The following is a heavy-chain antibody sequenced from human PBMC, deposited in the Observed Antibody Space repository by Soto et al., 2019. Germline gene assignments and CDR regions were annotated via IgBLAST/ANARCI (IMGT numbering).Heavy chain of an antibody. D-gene: IGHD3-10*01. Sequence: QVQLQQWGAGLLKPSETLSLTCAVYGGSFSGYYWSWIRQPPGKGLEWIGEINHSGSTNYNPSLTGRVTISEDTSNNQFSLKLSSVTAADTAVYYCAPLPSRYGSGRDRFDYWGQGTLVTVSS. CDR1: GGSFSGYY. CDR3: APLPSRYGSGRDRFDY. V-gene: IGHV4-34*01. J-gene: IGHJ4*02. CDR2: INHSGST.